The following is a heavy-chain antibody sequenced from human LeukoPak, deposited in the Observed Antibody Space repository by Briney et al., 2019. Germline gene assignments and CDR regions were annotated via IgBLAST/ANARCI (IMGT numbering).Heavy chain of an antibody. CDR3: AREEDYCSGGSCYVRSDP. CDR1: GGSFSGYY. CDR2: IYYSGST. D-gene: IGHD2-15*01. J-gene: IGHJ5*02. Sequence: SETLSLTCAVYGGSFSGYYWSWIRQPPGKGLEWIGYIYYSGSTNYNPSLKSRVTISVDTSKNQFSLKLSSVTAADTAVYYCAREEDYCSGGSCYVRSDPWGQGTLVTVSS. V-gene: IGHV4-59*01.